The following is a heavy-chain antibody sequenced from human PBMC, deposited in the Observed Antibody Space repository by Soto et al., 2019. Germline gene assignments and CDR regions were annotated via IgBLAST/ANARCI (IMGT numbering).Heavy chain of an antibody. CDR2: IIPIFGTA. CDR1: GGTFSSYA. Sequence: QVQLVQSGAEVKKPGSSVKVSCKASGGTFSSYAISWVRQAPGQGLEWMGGIIPIFGTANYPQKSQGRVAMTADDSTRAAHIALRTPRPEEPAAYYCARHGLTAGYYFAVDVWGQGTTVTVSS. J-gene: IGHJ6*02. V-gene: IGHV1-69*12. CDR3: ARHGLTAGYYFAVDV. D-gene: IGHD3-9*01.